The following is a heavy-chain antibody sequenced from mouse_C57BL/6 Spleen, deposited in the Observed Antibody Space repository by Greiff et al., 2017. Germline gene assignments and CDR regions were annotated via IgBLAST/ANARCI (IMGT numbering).Heavy chain of an antibody. D-gene: IGHD2-3*01. Sequence: QVQLQQSGAELARPGASVKLSCKASGYTFTSYGISWVKQRTGQGLEWIGEIYPRSGNTYYNEKFKGKATLTADKSSSTAYLELRSLTSEDSAVYFCARNYDGYYTAWFAYWGQGTLVTVSA. J-gene: IGHJ3*01. CDR2: IYPRSGNT. CDR3: ARNYDGYYTAWFAY. V-gene: IGHV1-81*01. CDR1: GYTFTSYG.